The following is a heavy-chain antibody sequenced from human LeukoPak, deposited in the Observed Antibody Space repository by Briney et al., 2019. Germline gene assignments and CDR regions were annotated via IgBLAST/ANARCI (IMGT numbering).Heavy chain of an antibody. CDR2: IYYSGST. CDR3: ARHSGRSGNYGYHFDY. CDR1: GGSISSSTYY. J-gene: IGHJ4*02. Sequence: SETLSLTCTVSGGSISSSTYYWGWIRQPPGKGLEWIGSIYYSGSTYYNPSLKSRVTTFVDTSNNQFSLKLSSATAADTAVYYCARHSGRSGNYGYHFDYWGQGTLVTVSS. V-gene: IGHV4-39*01. D-gene: IGHD1-26*01.